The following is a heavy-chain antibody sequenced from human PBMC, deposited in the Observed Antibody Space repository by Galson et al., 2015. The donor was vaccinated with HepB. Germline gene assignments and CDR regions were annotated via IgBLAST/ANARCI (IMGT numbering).Heavy chain of an antibody. D-gene: IGHD2/OR15-2a*01. J-gene: IGHJ6*02. CDR2: ISGSGGST. V-gene: IGHV3-23*01. Sequence: SLRLSCAASGFTFSSYAMSWVRQAPGKGLEWVSAISGSGGSTYYADSVKGRFTISRDNSKNTLYLQMNSLRAEDTAVYYCAKNIGLDYGMDVWGQGTTVTVSS. CDR3: AKNIGLDYGMDV. CDR1: GFTFSSYA.